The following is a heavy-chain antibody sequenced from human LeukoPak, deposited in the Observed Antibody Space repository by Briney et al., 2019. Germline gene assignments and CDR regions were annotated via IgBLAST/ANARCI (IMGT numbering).Heavy chain of an antibody. V-gene: IGHV3-30*18. Sequence: PGGSLRLSCAASGFTFSSYGMHWVRQAPGKGLEWVAVISYDGSNKYYADSVKGRFTISRDNSKNTLYLQMNSLRAEDTAVYYCAKDRLPPIAAAGLFDYWGQGTLVTVSS. CDR1: GFTFSSYG. J-gene: IGHJ4*02. D-gene: IGHD6-13*01. CDR3: AKDRLPPIAAAGLFDY. CDR2: ISYDGSNK.